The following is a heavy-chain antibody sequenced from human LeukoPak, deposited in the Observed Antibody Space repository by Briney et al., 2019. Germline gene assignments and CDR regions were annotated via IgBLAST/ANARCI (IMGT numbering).Heavy chain of an antibody. Sequence: SETLSLTCAVYGGSFSGYYWSWIRQPPGKGLEWIGEINHSGSTNYNPSLKSRVTISVDTSKNQFSLKLSSVIAADTAVYYCARVTAYGRYFDWSYYFDYWGQGTLVTVSS. CDR1: GGSFSGYY. V-gene: IGHV4-34*01. D-gene: IGHD3-9*01. CDR3: ARVTAYGRYFDWSYYFDY. CDR2: INHSGST. J-gene: IGHJ4*02.